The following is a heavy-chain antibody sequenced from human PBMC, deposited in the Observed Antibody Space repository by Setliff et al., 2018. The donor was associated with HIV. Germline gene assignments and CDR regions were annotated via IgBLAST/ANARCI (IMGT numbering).Heavy chain of an antibody. Sequence: GGSLRLSCAASGFTFSSYEMNWVRQAPGKGLEWVSYISSSGSTVYYANSAKGRFTISRDNAKNSLYLQMNSLRAEDTAVYYCAILDVDTTRVIYYGMDVWGQGTTVTVSS. V-gene: IGHV3-48*03. J-gene: IGHJ6*02. D-gene: IGHD5-18*01. CDR1: GFTFSSYE. CDR2: ISSSGSTV. CDR3: AILDVDTTRVIYYGMDV.